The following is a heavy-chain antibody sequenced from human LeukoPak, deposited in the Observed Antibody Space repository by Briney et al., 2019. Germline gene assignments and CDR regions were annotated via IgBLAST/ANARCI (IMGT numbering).Heavy chain of an antibody. V-gene: IGHV2-5*01. CDR2: IYENDEK. J-gene: IGHJ3*02. Sequence: SGPTLVTPTQTLRLPCTFSGFSLSRGGVGVGWIRQPPGKALEWLGVIYENDEKLYSSSLQNRLSITKDTSKNQVVLTMANMDPVDTATYYCAHRHRGVASDIWGQGTMVTVSS. CDR3: AHRHRGVASDI. CDR1: GFSLSRGGVG. D-gene: IGHD2-15*01.